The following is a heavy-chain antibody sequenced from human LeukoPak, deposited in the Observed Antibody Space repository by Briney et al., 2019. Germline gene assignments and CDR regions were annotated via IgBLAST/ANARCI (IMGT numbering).Heavy chain of an antibody. CDR3: AKDQGAAAGISPTFDY. V-gene: IGHV3-9*03. J-gene: IGHJ4*02. D-gene: IGHD6-13*01. CDR2: ISWNSGST. CDR1: GFTFDDYA. Sequence: GRSLRLSCAASGFTFDDYAMHWVRQAPGKGLEWVSGISWNSGSTGYADSVKGRFTISRDNAKNSLYLQMNSLRAEDMALYHCAKDQGAAAGISPTFDYWGQGTLVTVSS.